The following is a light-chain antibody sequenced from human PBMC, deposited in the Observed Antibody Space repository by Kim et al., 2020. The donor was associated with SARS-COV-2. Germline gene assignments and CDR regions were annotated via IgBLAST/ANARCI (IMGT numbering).Light chain of an antibody. J-gene: IGKJ3*01. V-gene: IGKV3-11*01. CDR2: DTS. CDR3: QQRSSSPFT. Sequence: EIVLTQSPATLSLSPGERATLSCRASQSVSTYLAWYQQKPGQAPSLLIYDTSNRATGIPARFSGSGSGTDFTLTISSLEPEDFAVYYCQQRSSSPFTFGPGTKVDIK. CDR1: QSVSTY.